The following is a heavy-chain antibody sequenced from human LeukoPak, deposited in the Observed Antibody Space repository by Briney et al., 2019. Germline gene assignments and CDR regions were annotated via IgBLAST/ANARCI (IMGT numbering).Heavy chain of an antibody. D-gene: IGHD3-9*01. Sequence: GGSLRLSCAASGFTFSSYSMNWVRRAPGKGLEWVSHISSSSSTIYYAYSVKGRFTISRDNAKKSLYLQMNSLRAEDTVVFYCARALRYFDWLSTSPEYNWFDPWGQGTLVTVSS. CDR3: ARALRYFDWLSTSPEYNWFDP. V-gene: IGHV3-48*01. J-gene: IGHJ5*02. CDR2: ISSSSSTI. CDR1: GFTFSSYS.